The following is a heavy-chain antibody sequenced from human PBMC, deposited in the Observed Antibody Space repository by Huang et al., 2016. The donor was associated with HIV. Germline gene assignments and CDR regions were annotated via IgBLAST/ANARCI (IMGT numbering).Heavy chain of an antibody. CDR2: ISGDNGSK. V-gene: IGHV1-18*04. Sequence: QIHLVQSGPEVKQPGASVKVSCKASGYKFHIYEITWVRQTPGQGLEWMGWISGDNGSKRFAQKLQDRLTMTTDVATSTAYLELRSLRLDDTAVYYCARTKGEFDFWGQGALVTVSS. J-gene: IGHJ4*02. D-gene: IGHD3-16*01. CDR1: GYKFHIYE. CDR3: ARTKGEFDF.